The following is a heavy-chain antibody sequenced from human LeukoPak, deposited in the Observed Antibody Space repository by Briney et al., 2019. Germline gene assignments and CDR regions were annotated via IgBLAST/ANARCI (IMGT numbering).Heavy chain of an antibody. CDR3: AKKSVADVPPLH. J-gene: IGHJ4*02. Sequence: PGGSLRLCCAASGFTFSSYAMSWVRQAPGKGLEWVSGITGSGGSTYYADSVKGRFTISRDNSKSTLFLQMNSLRAEDTAIYYCAKKSVADVPPLHWGQGTLVTVSS. V-gene: IGHV3-23*01. D-gene: IGHD6-19*01. CDR1: GFTFSSYA. CDR2: ITGSGGST.